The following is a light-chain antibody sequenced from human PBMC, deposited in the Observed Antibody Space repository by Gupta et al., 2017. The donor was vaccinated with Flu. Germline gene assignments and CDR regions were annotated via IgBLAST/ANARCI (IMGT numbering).Light chain of an antibody. J-gene: IGKJ5*01. Sequence: SSVLASVGDRCTITCRARQSIRMWLVWYEQKQRHAPKQLIYDASTCQSGVPSRFCGCGGGKDLTLPIISRQQEDYACYYCHQTKGFPLLPFGQGTRLEIK. V-gene: IGKV1D-12*01. CDR3: HQTKGFPLLP. CDR2: DAS. CDR1: QSIRMW.